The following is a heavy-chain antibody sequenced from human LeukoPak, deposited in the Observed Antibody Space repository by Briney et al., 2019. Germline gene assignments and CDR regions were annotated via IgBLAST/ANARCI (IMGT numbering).Heavy chain of an antibody. CDR1: RFIFSSYA. Sequence: GGSLRLSCAASRFIFSSYAMHWVRQAPGMGLEWVAVISYDGINKYYADSVKGRFTISGDDSKNTLYLQMNSLRAEDTAEYYCARDTSTTLDYWGQGTLVTVSS. J-gene: IGHJ4*02. V-gene: IGHV3-30*04. CDR2: ISYDGINK. CDR3: ARDTSTTLDY. D-gene: IGHD2-15*01.